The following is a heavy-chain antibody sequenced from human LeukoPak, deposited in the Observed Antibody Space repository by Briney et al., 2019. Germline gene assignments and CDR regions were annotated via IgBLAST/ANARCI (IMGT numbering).Heavy chain of an antibody. CDR3: ARVAGGNSDYFDY. J-gene: IGHJ4*02. D-gene: IGHD4-23*01. CDR1: GYSISSDYY. CDR2: IFHSGSN. V-gene: IGHV4-38-2*01. Sequence: SSETLSLTCAVSGYSISSDYYWGWIRQPPEKGLEWIGSIFHSGSNHYNPSLKSRVTISLDASKNQFSLKLSSVTAADTAVYYCARVAGGNSDYFDYCGQGTLVTVSS.